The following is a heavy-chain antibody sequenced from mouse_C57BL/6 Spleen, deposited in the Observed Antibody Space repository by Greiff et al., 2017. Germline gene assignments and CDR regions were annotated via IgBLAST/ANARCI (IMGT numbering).Heavy chain of an antibody. CDR2: FYPGSGSI. D-gene: IGHD1-1*01. CDR3: ARHEESYYGSSYRYFDV. CDR1: GYTFTEYT. V-gene: IGHV1-62-2*01. Sequence: QVQLKQSGAELVKPGASVKLSCKASGYTFTEYTIHWVKQRSGQGLEWIGWFYPGSGSIKYNEKFKDKATLTADKSSSTVYMELSRLTSEDSAVYVCARHEESYYGSSYRYFDVWGTGTTVTVAS. J-gene: IGHJ1*03.